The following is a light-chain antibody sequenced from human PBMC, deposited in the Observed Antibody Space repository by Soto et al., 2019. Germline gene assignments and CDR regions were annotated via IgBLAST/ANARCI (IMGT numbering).Light chain of an antibody. CDR2: GAS. Sequence: EIVMTQSPATLSVSPGERATLSCRASQSVSSNLAWYQQKPGQAPRLLIYGASTRATGIPARFSGSESGTEFTLTIMSLQSEDYAVYYSQQYNNWPYTFGQGTKLEIK. V-gene: IGKV3-15*01. CDR1: QSVSSN. J-gene: IGKJ2*01. CDR3: QQYNNWPYT.